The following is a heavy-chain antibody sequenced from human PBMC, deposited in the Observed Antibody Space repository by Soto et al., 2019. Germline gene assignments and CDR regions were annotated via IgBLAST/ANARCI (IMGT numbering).Heavy chain of an antibody. CDR1: GYTFTRYT. V-gene: IGHV1-3*01. J-gene: IGHJ6*02. CDR2: INPDNGNT. Sequence: ASVKVSCKASGYTFTRYTMNWVRQAPGQRLEWMGWINPDNGNTKSSQKFQDRVIITRDTSASTAYMDLSSLRSEDTAVYYCARDRQPLADPRLGDYYYYGMDVWGQGTTVTVS. D-gene: IGHD3-22*01. CDR3: ARDRQPLADPRLGDYYYYGMDV.